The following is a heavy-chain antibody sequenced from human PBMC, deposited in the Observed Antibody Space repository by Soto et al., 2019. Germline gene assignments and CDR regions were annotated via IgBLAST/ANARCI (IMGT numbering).Heavy chain of an antibody. J-gene: IGHJ5*02. D-gene: IGHD2-2*01. CDR2: IYDSGST. V-gene: IGHV4-59*12. Sequence: PSETLSLTCTVSGGSISSSYWSWIRQPPGKGLEWIGYIYDSGSTYYNSSLKSRVTMSVDRSKNQFSLKLSSVTAADTAVYYCARVPTPWGQGTLVTAPQ. CDR1: GGSISSSY. CDR3: ARVPTP.